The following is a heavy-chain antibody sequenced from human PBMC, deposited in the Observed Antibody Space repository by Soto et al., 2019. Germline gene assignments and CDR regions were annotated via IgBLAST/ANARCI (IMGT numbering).Heavy chain of an antibody. Sequence: GGSLRLSCAASGFTFSSYAMHWVRQAPGKGLEWVAVISYDGSNKYYADSVKGRFTISRDNSKNTLYLQMNSLRAEDTAVYYCARDMGGITILGYYYGMDVWGQGTTVTISS. D-gene: IGHD3-3*01. CDR3: ARDMGGITILGYYYGMDV. CDR2: ISYDGSNK. J-gene: IGHJ6*02. CDR1: GFTFSSYA. V-gene: IGHV3-30-3*01.